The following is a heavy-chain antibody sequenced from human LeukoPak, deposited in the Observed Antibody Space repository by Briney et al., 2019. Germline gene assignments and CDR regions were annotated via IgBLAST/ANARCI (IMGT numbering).Heavy chain of an antibody. CDR3: ARTRGIAALRWDYYYGMDV. V-gene: IGHV3-30-3*01. CDR2: ISYDGSNK. Sequence: GGSLRLPCAASGFTFSSYAMHWVRQAPGKGLEWVAVISYDGSNKYYADSVKGRFTISRDNSKNTLYLQMNSLRAEDTAVYYCARTRGIAALRWDYYYGMDVWGQGTTVTVSS. CDR1: GFTFSSYA. J-gene: IGHJ6*02. D-gene: IGHD6-13*01.